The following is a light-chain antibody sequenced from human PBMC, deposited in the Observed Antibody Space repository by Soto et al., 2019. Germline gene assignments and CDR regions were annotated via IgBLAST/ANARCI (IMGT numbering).Light chain of an antibody. Sequence: DIQVTQSPPTLSASVGDRVTITCRASQTISTWMAWYQQKPGKAPKLLVYDASTLQRGVASRFSGSGSGTEFTLIISGLQPYDSATYYCQQYTNTNNPWMFGQGTKVDIK. V-gene: IGKV1-5*01. J-gene: IGKJ1*01. CDR1: QTISTW. CDR3: QQYTNTNNPWM. CDR2: DAS.